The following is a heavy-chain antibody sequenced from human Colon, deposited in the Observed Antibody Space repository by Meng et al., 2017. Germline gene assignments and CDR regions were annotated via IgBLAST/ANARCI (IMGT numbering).Heavy chain of an antibody. V-gene: IGHV3-15*01. D-gene: IGHD2/OR15-2a*01. J-gene: IGHJ4*02. CDR3: GTDIYD. CDR1: GFTFTTAW. Sequence: VSLEESGGGLVQPGGFLRPSCAASGFTFTTAWMTWVRRTPGRGLELVGRIKSNNDGGTTDYAAPVKGRFTISRDDSKSTLYLQMNSLKIEDTAMYYCGTDIYDWGQGTLVTVSS. CDR2: IKSNNDGGTT.